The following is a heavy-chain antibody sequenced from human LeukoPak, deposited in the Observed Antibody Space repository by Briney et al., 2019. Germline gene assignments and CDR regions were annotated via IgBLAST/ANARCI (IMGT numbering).Heavy chain of an antibody. CDR2: IYYNAYT. D-gene: IGHD3-22*01. J-gene: IGHJ4*02. CDR3: ARAGQYYHDSSGHFPDY. Sequence: PSETLSLTCTVSGDSISSGESYWTWIRQPPGKGLEWIGSIYYNAYTYYNPSLKSRLTMSVDTSKNQFSLRLSSVSAADTAVYFCARAGQYYHDSSGHFPDYWGQGTLVTVSS. CDR1: GDSISSGESY. V-gene: IGHV4-30-4*01.